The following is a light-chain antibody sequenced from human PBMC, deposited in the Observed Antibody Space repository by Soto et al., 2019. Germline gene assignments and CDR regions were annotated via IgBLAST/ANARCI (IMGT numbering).Light chain of an antibody. CDR3: QQYHDWPPLT. J-gene: IGKJ4*01. CDR1: QSVSSN. CDR2: GVS. V-gene: IGKV3-15*01. Sequence: EVTLTQSPATLSMSPGERATLSCWASQSVSSNLAWYQQKPGQSPRLLIYGVSVRATGTPARFSGSGSGTDFTLTISSLQSEDFAMYYCQQYHDWPPLTFGGGTKVEIK.